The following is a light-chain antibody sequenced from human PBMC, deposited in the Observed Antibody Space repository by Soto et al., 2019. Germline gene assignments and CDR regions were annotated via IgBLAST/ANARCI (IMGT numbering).Light chain of an antibody. CDR2: GAS. CDR1: QSVTSSY. V-gene: IGKV3-20*01. CDR3: QQYGSSPRT. Sequence: ESVWTQSPGTLSLSPGERATLSCRASQSVTSSYLAWYQQKPGQAPRLLIYGASSRATGIPDRFSGSGSGTDFTLTSSGLEPEDFAVYYCQQYGSSPRTFGQGTKVEIK. J-gene: IGKJ1*01.